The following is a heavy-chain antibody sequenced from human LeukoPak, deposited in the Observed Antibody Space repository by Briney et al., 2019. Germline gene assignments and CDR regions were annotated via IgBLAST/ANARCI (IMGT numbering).Heavy chain of an antibody. CDR3: ARGLYYDSSGYYYDAFDI. V-gene: IGHV1-8*01. CDR2: MNPNSGNT. Sequence: ASVKVSCKASGYTFTSYDINWERQATGQGLEWMGWMNPNSGNTGYAQKFQGRVTMTRNTSISTAYMELSSLRSEDTAVYYCARGLYYDSSGYYYDAFDIWGQGTMVTVSS. D-gene: IGHD3-22*01. J-gene: IGHJ3*02. CDR1: GYTFTSYD.